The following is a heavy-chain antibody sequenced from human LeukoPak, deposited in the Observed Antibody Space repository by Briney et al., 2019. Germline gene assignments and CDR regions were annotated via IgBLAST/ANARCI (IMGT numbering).Heavy chain of an antibody. CDR1: GGTFSSYA. CDR3: ARTLRITMIVVAPDAFDI. J-gene: IGHJ3*02. V-gene: IGHV1-69*05. D-gene: IGHD3-22*01. CDR2: IIPTFGTA. Sequence: SVKVSCKASGGTFSSYAISWVRQAPGQGLEWMGRIIPTFGTANYAQKFQGRVTITTDESTSTAYMELSSLRSEDTAVYYCARTLRITMIVVAPDAFDIWGQGTMVTVSS.